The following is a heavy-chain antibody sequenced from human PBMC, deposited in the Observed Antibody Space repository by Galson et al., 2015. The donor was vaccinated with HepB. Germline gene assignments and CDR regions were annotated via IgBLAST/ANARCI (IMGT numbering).Heavy chain of an antibody. CDR2: IIPIFGTA. Sequence: SVKVSCKASGGTFSSYAISWVRQAPGQGLEWMGGIIPIFGTANYAQKFQGRVTITADESMSTAFMELRSLRSDDTAVYYCARGSLVVGVGATQNNWFGPWGQGTLVTVSS. CDR1: GGTFSSYA. D-gene: IGHD2-15*01. V-gene: IGHV1-69*13. CDR3: ARGSLVVGVGATQNNWFGP. J-gene: IGHJ5*02.